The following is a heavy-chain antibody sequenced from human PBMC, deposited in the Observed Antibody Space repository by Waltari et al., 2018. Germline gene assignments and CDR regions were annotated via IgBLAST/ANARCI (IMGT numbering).Heavy chain of an antibody. CDR1: GFTFDDYA. CDR3: AKSGDQVVPLGGWFDP. D-gene: IGHD2-15*01. Sequence: EVQLVESGGGLVQPGRSLRLSCAASGFTFDDYAMHWVRQAHGKGLEWVSGISWNSGSIGYADSVKGRFTISRDNAKNSLYLQMNSLRAEDTALYYCAKSGDQVVPLGGWFDPWGQGTLVTVSS. J-gene: IGHJ5*02. CDR2: ISWNSGSI. V-gene: IGHV3-9*01.